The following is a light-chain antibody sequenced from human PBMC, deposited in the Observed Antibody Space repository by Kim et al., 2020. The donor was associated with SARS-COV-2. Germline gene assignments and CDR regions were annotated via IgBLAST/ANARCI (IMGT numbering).Light chain of an antibody. V-gene: IGKV1-9*01. CDR3: QQINSYPLT. CDR2: DAS. Sequence: DIQLTQSPSFLSASVGDRVTITCRASQDIRRSLAWYQQKPGKAPELLIFDASTLQSGVPSRFSGTGSGAEFTLTINSLQPEDFATYYCQQINSYPLTFGGGTKVDIK. J-gene: IGKJ4*01. CDR1: QDIRRS.